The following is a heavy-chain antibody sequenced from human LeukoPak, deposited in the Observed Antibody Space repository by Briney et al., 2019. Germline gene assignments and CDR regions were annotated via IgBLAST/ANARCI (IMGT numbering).Heavy chain of an antibody. Sequence: PGGSLRLSCAASGITFSSYGMSWVRQAPGKGLEWVSGISGSGGSTYYADSVKGRFTIPRDNSKNTLYLQMNSLGAEDTAVYYCAKDPMFGGNYYFDYWGQGTLVTVSS. V-gene: IGHV3-23*01. CDR3: AKDPMFGGNYYFDY. J-gene: IGHJ4*02. D-gene: IGHD3-16*01. CDR2: ISGSGGST. CDR1: GITFSSYG.